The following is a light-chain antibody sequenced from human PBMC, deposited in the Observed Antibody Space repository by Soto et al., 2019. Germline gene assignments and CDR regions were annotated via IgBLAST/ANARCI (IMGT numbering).Light chain of an antibody. J-gene: IGKJ5*01. V-gene: IGKV3D-15*01. CDR3: QQRSNWPPIT. Sequence: EIVMTQSPATLSVSPGERATLSCRASQSVSSNLAWYQQKPGQAPRLLIYGASIRATGIPARFSGSGSGTEFTLTISSLQSEDFAVYYCQQRSNWPPITFGQGTRLEIK. CDR2: GAS. CDR1: QSVSSN.